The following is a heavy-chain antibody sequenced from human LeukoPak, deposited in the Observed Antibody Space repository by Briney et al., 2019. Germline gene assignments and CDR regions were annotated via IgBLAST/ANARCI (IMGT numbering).Heavy chain of an antibody. J-gene: IGHJ4*02. Sequence: GGSLRLSCAASGFTFSSYAMSWVRQAPGKGLEWVSAISGSGGSTYYADSVKGRFAISRDNSKNTLYLQMNSLRAEDTAVYYCAKEGEDYDFWSGYYSAPDYWGQGTLVTVSS. CDR3: AKEGEDYDFWSGYYSAPDY. D-gene: IGHD3-3*01. CDR2: ISGSGGST. CDR1: GFTFSSYA. V-gene: IGHV3-23*01.